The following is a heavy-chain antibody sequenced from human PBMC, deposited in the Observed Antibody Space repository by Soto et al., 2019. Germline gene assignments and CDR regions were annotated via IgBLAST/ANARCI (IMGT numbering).Heavy chain of an antibody. Sequence: QVTLKESGPVLVTPTETLTLTCTVSGFSLSNARMGVSWIRQPPGKALEWLAHIFSNDEKSYSTSLKSRLTISKDTSKSQVVLTMTNMDPVDTATYYCARDYYGSGSYHYWGQGTLVTVSS. CDR1: GFSLSNARMG. CDR3: ARDYYGSGSYHY. CDR2: IFSNDEK. V-gene: IGHV2-26*01. J-gene: IGHJ4*02. D-gene: IGHD3-10*01.